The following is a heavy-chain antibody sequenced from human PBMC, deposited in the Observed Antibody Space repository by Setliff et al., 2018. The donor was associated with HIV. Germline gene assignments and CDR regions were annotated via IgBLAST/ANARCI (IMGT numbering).Heavy chain of an antibody. V-gene: IGHV1-2*06. CDR2: IYPSSGGP. D-gene: IGHD4-17*01. J-gene: IGHJ6*03. CDR1: GYTFTGYY. CDR3: ARRTTVVMGDDVYNYHYSYLDV. Sequence: ASVKVSCKASGYTFTGYYIHWGRQAPGQGLEWMGRIYPSSGGPNFAQKFRGRVTMTRDTSISTAYMELSRLTSDDTAMYYCARRTTVVMGDDVYNYHYSYLDVWGKGTTVTVSS.